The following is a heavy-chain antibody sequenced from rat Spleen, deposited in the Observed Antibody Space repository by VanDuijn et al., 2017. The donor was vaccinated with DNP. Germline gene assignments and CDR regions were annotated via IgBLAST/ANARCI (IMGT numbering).Heavy chain of an antibody. J-gene: IGHJ2*01. V-gene: IGHV5-31*01. Sequence: EVQLMESGGGLVQPGRSLKLSCVASGFTFNNYWMTWIRQAPGKGLEWVASITNTGGSIYYPDSVKGRFTISRDNAQNTLYLQMNSLRSEDTATYYCAGRPPPTRGPFDYWGQGVTVTVSS. CDR1: GFTFNNYW. CDR2: ITNTGGSI. CDR3: AGRPPPTRGPFDY. D-gene: IGHD1-4*01.